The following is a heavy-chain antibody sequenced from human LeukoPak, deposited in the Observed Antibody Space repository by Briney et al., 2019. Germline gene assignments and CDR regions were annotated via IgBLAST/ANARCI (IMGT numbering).Heavy chain of an antibody. J-gene: IGHJ4*02. D-gene: IGHD3-22*01. CDR3: ARNYYDSSGYYY. V-gene: IGHV1-2*02. CDR1: GYTFTGYY. CDR2: INPNSGGT. Sequence: ASVKVSCKASGYTFTGYYMHWVRQAPGQGLEWMGWINPNSGGTNYAQKFQGRVTMTRDTSISTVYMELSRLRSDDTAVYYCARNYYDSSGYYYWGQGTLVTVSS.